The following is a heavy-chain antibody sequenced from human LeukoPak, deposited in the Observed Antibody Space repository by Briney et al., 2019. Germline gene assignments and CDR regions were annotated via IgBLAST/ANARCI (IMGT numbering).Heavy chain of an antibody. D-gene: IGHD2-2*01. CDR3: ARAGTCSSTSCDGGIEY. CDR2: ISTTSTYI. J-gene: IGHJ4*02. CDR1: GFAFSSYN. V-gene: IGHV3-21*06. Sequence: GGSLRLSCSASGFAFSSYNMKWVRQAPGKGLVWVSFISTTSTYIYYADSVKGRFTVSRDNSKNLLYLQMDSLRVEDTAVYYCARAGTCSSTSCDGGIEYWGQGTLVTVSS.